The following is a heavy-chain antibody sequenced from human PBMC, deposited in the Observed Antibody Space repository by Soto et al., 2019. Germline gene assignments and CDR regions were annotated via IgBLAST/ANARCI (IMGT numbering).Heavy chain of an antibody. CDR3: ARHYGDGYDYVDY. CDR2: INHSGST. D-gene: IGHD5-12*01. J-gene: IGHJ4*02. CDR1: GGSFSGYY. V-gene: IGHV4-34*01. Sequence: PSETLSLTCAVYGGSFSGYYWSWIRQPPGKGLEWIGEINHSGSTNYNPSLKSRVTISVDTSKNQFSLKLSSVTAADTAVYYCARHYGDGYDYVDYWGQGTLVTVSS.